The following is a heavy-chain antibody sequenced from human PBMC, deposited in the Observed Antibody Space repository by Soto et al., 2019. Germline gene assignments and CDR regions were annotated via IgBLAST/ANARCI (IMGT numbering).Heavy chain of an antibody. V-gene: IGHV4-59*01. CDR2: IYYSGST. Sequence: SETLSLTCPVSGGSISSYYWSWIRQPTGKGLEWIGYIYYSGSTNYNPSLKSRVTISVDTSKNQFSLKLSSVTAADTAVYYCARETIQGYSYYYYYMDVWGKGTTVTVSS. J-gene: IGHJ6*03. CDR1: GGSISSYY. CDR3: ARETIQGYSYYYYYMDV. D-gene: IGHD5-18*01.